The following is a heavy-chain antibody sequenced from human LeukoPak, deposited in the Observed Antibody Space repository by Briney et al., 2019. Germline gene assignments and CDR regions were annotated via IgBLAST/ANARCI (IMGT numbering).Heavy chain of an antibody. CDR1: GYTFTYYY. CDR3: ARKAGGSYRLDY. Sequence: ASVKVSCKASGYTFTYYYMHWVRQAPGQGLEWMGIINPSGGSTSYAQKFQGRVTMTRDTSTSTVYMEVSSLGSEDTAVYYCARKAGGSYRLDYWGQGTVVTVSS. D-gene: IGHD1-26*01. J-gene: IGHJ4*02. CDR2: INPSGGST. V-gene: IGHV1-46*01.